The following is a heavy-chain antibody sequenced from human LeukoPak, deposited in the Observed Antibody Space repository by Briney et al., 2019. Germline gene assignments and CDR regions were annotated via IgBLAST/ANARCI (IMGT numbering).Heavy chain of an antibody. V-gene: IGHV1-2*04. J-gene: IGHJ4*02. CDR2: INPNSGGT. CDR1: GYTFTDYY. D-gene: IGHD2-2*01. CDR3: ARANFLYCSSTSCLFDY. Sequence: ALVKVSCKASGYTFTDYYMHWVRLAPGQELERMGWINPNSGGTNYVQKFQGWVTMTRDTSINTAYMELSRLTSDDTAVYYCARANFLYCSSTSCLFDYWGQGTLVTVSS.